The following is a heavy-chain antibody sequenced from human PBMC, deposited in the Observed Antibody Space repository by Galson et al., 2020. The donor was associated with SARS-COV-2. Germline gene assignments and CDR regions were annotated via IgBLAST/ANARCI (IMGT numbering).Heavy chain of an antibody. CDR1: GFTFSSYA. V-gene: IGHV3-23*01. D-gene: IGHD1-26*01. Sequence: GGSLRLSCQASGFTFSSYAMTWVRQAPGKGLEWVPAISGSGGSTYYADSVKGRFTISRDNSKNTLYLQMNSLRAEDTAVYYCAKETWVYYYMDVWGKGTTVTVSS. CDR2: ISGSGGST. J-gene: IGHJ6*03. CDR3: AKETWVYYYMDV.